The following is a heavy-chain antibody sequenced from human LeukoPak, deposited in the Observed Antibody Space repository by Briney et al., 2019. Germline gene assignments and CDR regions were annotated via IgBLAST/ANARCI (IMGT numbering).Heavy chain of an antibody. J-gene: IGHJ4*02. Sequence: GGSLRLSCAASGFTFSSYNMNWVRQAPGKGLEWVSSISSSSTYIYYADSVKGRFTISRDNANSSLSLQMNSLRAEDTAVYYCARGGAAAGFDYWGQGTLVTVSS. CDR3: ARGGAAAGFDY. CDR1: GFTFSSYN. CDR2: ISSSSTYI. D-gene: IGHD6-13*01. V-gene: IGHV3-21*01.